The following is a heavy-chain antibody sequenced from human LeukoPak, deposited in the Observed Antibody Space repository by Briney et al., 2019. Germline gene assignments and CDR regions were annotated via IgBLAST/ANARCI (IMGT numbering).Heavy chain of an antibody. CDR3: VRPSAYGEDAFDV. V-gene: IGHV5-51*01. Sequence: GESLKISCKGSGYSFTNYWIGWVRQMPGKGLEWMGIIYPIDSDTRYSPSFRGQVTFSADKSISTAYLQWSSLKASDTAMYYCVRPSAYGEDAFDVWGQGTMVTVSS. CDR1: GYSFTNYW. D-gene: IGHD2-21*01. J-gene: IGHJ3*01. CDR2: IYPIDSDT.